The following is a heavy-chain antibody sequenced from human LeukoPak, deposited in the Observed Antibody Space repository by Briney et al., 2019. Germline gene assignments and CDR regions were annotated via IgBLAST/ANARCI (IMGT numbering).Heavy chain of an antibody. CDR3: AKPISGGLAVTADWFHP. CDR2: INANSGTT. CDR1: GFAFSVYA. V-gene: IGHV3-23*01. D-gene: IGHD6-19*01. J-gene: IGHJ5*01. Sequence: GGSLRLSCTASGFAFSVYAMSWLRQPPGKGLEWVSTINANSGTTSYAASVRGRFTISRDNSKNTLYLQLNTLRADDTATYYCAKPISGGLAVTADWFHPWGQGTLAVVSS.